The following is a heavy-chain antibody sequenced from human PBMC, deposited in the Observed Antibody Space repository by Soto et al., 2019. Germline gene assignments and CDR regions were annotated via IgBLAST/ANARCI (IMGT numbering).Heavy chain of an antibody. J-gene: IGHJ4*02. CDR1: GYTFAAYY. V-gene: IGHV1-2*02. D-gene: IGHD4-17*01. CDR3: ARDPDYGDYWGYFFDS. CDR2: INPTSGGT. Sequence: ASVKVSCKTSGYTFAAYYIHWIRQAPGQGLEWMGWINPTSGGTVYAQNFQDRVTMTRDTSISTAYMELRRLNSDDTAVYYCARDPDYGDYWGYFFDSWGQGTPVTVSS.